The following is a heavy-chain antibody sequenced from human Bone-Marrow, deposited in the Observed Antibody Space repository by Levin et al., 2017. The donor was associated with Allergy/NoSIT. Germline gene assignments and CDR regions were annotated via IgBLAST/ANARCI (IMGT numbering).Heavy chain of an antibody. Sequence: SLLLSFLSSFFPFPSFFLSWVRQAPGKGPEWVANVKRDGTEKYYLDSVKGRFTISLAHAKNSVYLQMNNLRVEDTAVYYCSRNKWPWGQGTQVTVSS. CDR2: VKRDGTEK. D-gene: IGHD5-12*01. CDR3: SRNKWP. CDR1: FFPFPSFF. J-gene: IGHJ4*02. V-gene: IGHV3-7*01.